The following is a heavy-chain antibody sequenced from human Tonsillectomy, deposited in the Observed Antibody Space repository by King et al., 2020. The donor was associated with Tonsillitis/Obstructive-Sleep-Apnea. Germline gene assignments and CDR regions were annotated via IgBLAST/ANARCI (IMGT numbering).Heavy chain of an antibody. J-gene: IGHJ4*02. V-gene: IGHV3-23*04. CDR1: GFTFTNYA. Sequence: VQLVESGGGLIQPGGSLRLSCAASGFTFTNYAMTWVRQAPGQGLKWVSVISDSGDSTFYADSVQGRFTISRDNSKNTLYLQMNSLRAEDTAVYYCAKDPTTVIRGYFDYWGQGTLVTVSS. CDR2: ISDSGDST. D-gene: IGHD4-23*01. CDR3: AKDPTTVIRGYFDY.